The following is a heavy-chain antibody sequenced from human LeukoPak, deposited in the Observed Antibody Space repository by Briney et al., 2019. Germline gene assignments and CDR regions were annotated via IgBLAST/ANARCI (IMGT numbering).Heavy chain of an antibody. J-gene: IGHJ4*02. D-gene: IGHD3-22*01. CDR2: IYPGDSDT. Sequence: GESLKISCKGSGYSFTSYWIGWVRQMPGKGLEWMGIIYPGDSDTRYSPSFQGQVTISADKSISTAYLQRSSLKASDTAMYYCARHPYYDSSGYYLPYFDYWGQGTLVTVSS. V-gene: IGHV5-51*01. CDR1: GYSFTSYW. CDR3: ARHPYYDSSGYYLPYFDY.